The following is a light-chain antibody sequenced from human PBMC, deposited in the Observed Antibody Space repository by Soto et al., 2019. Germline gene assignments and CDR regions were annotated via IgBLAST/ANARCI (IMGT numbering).Light chain of an antibody. CDR1: SSDVGGYNY. CDR3: SSHSSSSTLVV. CDR2: DVN. V-gene: IGLV2-14*03. J-gene: IGLJ2*01. Sequence: QSALSQPASMSGSPGQSITISCTGTSSDVGGYNYVSWYRQYPGKAPKLIIYDVNNRPSEVSNRFSGSKSGNTASLTISRLQAEDEADYYCSSHSSSSTLVVFGGGTKLTVL.